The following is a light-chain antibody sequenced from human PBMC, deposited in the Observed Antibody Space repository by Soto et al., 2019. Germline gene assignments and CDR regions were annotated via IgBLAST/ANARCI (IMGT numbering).Light chain of an antibody. CDR2: GAS. J-gene: IGKJ3*01. V-gene: IGKV3-20*01. CDR1: QNINSRY. CDR3: QHFGSSSGFT. Sequence: EIVLTQSPGTLSLSPGERATLSCRASQNINSRYLAWYQQKPGQAPRLLIYGASSRATGIPDRFSGSGSGTDFTINISGLEPEDFAVYYYQHFGSSSGFTFGPGTKVDIK.